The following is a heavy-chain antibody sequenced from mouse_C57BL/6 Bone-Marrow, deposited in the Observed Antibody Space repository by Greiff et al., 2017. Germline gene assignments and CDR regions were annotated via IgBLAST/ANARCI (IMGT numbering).Heavy chain of an antibody. Sequence: VQLQQSGTELVKPGASVKLSCKASGYTFTSYWMHWVKQRPGQGLEWIGNINPSNGGTNYNEKFKSKATLTVDKSSSTAYMQLSSLTSEDSAVYYCARQGEAAQAPDYFDYWGQGTTLTVSS. CDR1: GYTFTSYW. CDR2: INPSNGGT. CDR3: ARQGEAAQAPDYFDY. J-gene: IGHJ2*01. V-gene: IGHV1-53*01. D-gene: IGHD3-2*02.